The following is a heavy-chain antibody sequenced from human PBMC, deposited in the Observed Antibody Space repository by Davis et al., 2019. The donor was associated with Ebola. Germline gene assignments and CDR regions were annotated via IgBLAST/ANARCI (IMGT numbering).Heavy chain of an antibody. J-gene: IGHJ3*02. CDR2: IYPGDSDT. CDR1: GYSFTSYW. Sequence: GESLKISCKGSGYSFTSYWIGWVRQMPGKGLEWMGIIYPGDSDTRYSPSFQGQVTISADKSISTAYLQWSSLKASDTAMYYCARSEGTDYYDSSRAFDIWGQGTMVTVSS. D-gene: IGHD3-22*01. V-gene: IGHV5-51*01. CDR3: ARSEGTDYYDSSRAFDI.